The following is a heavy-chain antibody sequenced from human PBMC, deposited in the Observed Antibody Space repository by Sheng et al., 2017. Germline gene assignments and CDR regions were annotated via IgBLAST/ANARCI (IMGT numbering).Heavy chain of an antibody. Sequence: EVQLVESGGGLVKPGGSLRLSCADSGFTFSTYSMSWVRQAPGKGLEWVSSISSSSSYIYSADSVKGRFTISRDNAKNSLYLQMNSLRAEDTAVYYCAKGYSGYESASGRTSYYFYYMDVWGEGTTVTVSS. J-gene: IGHJ6*03. CDR1: GFTFSTYS. D-gene: IGHD5-12*01. CDR3: AKGYSGYESASGRTSYYFYYMDV. CDR2: ISSSSSYI. V-gene: IGHV3-21*01.